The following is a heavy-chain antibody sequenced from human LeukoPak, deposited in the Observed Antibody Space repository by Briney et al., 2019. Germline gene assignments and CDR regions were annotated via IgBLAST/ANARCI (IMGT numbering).Heavy chain of an antibody. D-gene: IGHD3-16*01. V-gene: IGHV3-23*01. J-gene: IGHJ4*02. Sequence: GGSLRLSCAASGFTFSSYAMYWVRQAPGKGLEWVSVVRGSGGTTYYADSVKGRFTVSRDNAENTLYLQMNSLRLEDTAVYYCATDRAWGGFDNWGQGTLVTVSS. CDR3: ATDRAWGGFDN. CDR2: VRGSGGTT. CDR1: GFTFSSYA.